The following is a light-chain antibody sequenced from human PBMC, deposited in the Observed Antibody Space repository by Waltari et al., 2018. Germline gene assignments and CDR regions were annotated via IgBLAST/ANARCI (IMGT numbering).Light chain of an antibody. J-gene: IGLJ1*01. Sequence: SYVLTQPPSVSVAPGETARITCGGNNIESKSVPWYRQRPGQAPVLVISYASDRPSGIPERFSGSNSGNTATLTISRVEAGDEADYYCQVWDANTDPGVFGTGTEVTVL. CDR1: NIESKS. CDR3: QVWDANTDPGV. V-gene: IGLV3-21*01. CDR2: YAS.